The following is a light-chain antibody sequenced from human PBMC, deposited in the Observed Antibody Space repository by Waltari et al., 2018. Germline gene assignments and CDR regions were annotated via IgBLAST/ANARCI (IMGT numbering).Light chain of an antibody. CDR2: WAS. CDR3: QQYYTVSRT. CDR1: ETILFNSNNKNY. Sequence: DIVMTQSPDSLAVPLGARATINCKSSETILFNSNNKNYLAWYQQKAGQPPKLLVYWASTREAGVPDRCSGSGSGTDFTLTISSLQAEDVAVYYCQQYYTVSRTFGQGTRVEIK. V-gene: IGKV4-1*01. J-gene: IGKJ1*01.